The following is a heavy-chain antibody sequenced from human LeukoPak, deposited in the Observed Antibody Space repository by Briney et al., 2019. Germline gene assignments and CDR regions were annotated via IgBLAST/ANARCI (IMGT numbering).Heavy chain of an antibody. Sequence: GGSLRLSCAASGFTFSSYAMSWVRQPPGKGLEGVSSITGSTGSTYYADSVKGRFTISRDNSKNTLYLQMNSLRAEDTAVYYCAKRYSGSSGLYNFDYWGQGTQVTVSS. D-gene: IGHD1-26*01. CDR1: GFTFSSYA. V-gene: IGHV3-23*01. CDR3: AKRYSGSSGLYNFDY. J-gene: IGHJ4*02. CDR2: ITGSTGST.